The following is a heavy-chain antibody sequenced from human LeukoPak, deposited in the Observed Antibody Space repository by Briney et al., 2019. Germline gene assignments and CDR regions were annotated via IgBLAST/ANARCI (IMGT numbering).Heavy chain of an antibody. CDR2: INHSGST. V-gene: IGHV4-34*01. CDR3: ARVYRNYYYYYMDV. CDR1: GGSFSGYY. Sequence: PSETLSLTCAVYGGSFSGYYWSWIRQPPGKGLEWIGEINHSGSTNYNPSLKSRVTISVDTSKNQFSLKLSSVTAADTAVYSCARVYRNYYYYYMDVWGKGTTVTVSS. J-gene: IGHJ6*03.